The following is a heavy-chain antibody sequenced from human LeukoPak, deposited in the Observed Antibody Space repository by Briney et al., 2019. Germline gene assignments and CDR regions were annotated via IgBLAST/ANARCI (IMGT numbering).Heavy chain of an antibody. CDR1: GFTFSDYY. CDR2: ISSSGSTI. D-gene: IGHD3-9*01. J-gene: IGHJ6*03. CDR3: AREGSRYFDWLLSTFYYYYYMDV. Sequence: PGGSLRLSCAASGFTFSDYYMSLIRQAPGKGLEWVSYISSSGSTIYYADSVKGQFTIPRDNAKNSLYLQMNSLRAEDTAVYYCAREGSRYFDWLLSTFYYYYYMDVWGKGTTVTVSS. V-gene: IGHV3-11*01.